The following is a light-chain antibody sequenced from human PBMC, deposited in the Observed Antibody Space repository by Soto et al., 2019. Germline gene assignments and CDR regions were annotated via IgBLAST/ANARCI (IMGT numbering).Light chain of an antibody. CDR3: QSYDSSLSGSV. J-gene: IGLJ2*01. CDR1: SSNIGAGYD. V-gene: IGLV1-40*01. Sequence: QSVLTQPPSVSGAPGQRVTISCTGSSSNIGAGYDVHWYQQLPGTAPKLLIYGNSNRPSGVPDRFSGSKSGTSASLAITGHPAEDEAVYYFQSYDSSLSGSVFGGGTKLTVL. CDR2: GNS.